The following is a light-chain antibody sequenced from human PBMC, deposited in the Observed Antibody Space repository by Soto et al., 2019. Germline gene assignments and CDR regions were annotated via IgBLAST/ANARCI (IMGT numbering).Light chain of an antibody. CDR1: QNIRKY. Sequence: DIQMTQYPSSLSASVGDRVTITCGASQNIRKYVNWYQQKPGKVPKLLIYVASNLQSGVPSRFSGSGSGTDFTLTISSLQPEDFATYYCQQAYSKRTFGQGTKVEIK. CDR3: QQAYSKRT. CDR2: VAS. V-gene: IGKV1-39*01. J-gene: IGKJ1*01.